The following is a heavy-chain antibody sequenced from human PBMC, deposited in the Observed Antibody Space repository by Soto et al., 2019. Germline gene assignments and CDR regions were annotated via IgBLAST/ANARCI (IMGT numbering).Heavy chain of an antibody. CDR3: ARAVVVAATGWFDP. CDR2: IYSGGST. J-gene: IGHJ5*02. V-gene: IGHV3-53*01. D-gene: IGHD2-15*01. Sequence: EVQLVESGGGLIQPGGSLRLSCAASGFTVSSNYMSWVRQAPGKGLEWVSVIYSGGSTYYADSVKGRFTISRDNSKNTLYLQMNSLRAEDTAVYYCARAVVVAATGWFDPWGQGTLVTVSS. CDR1: GFTVSSNY.